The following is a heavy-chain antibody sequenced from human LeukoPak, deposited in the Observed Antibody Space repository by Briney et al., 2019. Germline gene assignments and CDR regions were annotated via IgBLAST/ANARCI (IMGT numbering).Heavy chain of an antibody. CDR3: AKDGYSSGYRFDY. CDR1: GFTFSSYE. D-gene: IGHD3-22*01. J-gene: IGHJ4*02. V-gene: IGHV3-48*03. CDR2: ISSSGSTI. Sequence: PGGSLRLSCAASGFTFSSYEMNWVRQVPGKGLEWISYISSSGSTIYFADSVKGRFTISRDNAKNSLYLQMNSLRAEDTAVYYCAKDGYSSGYRFDYWGQGTLVTVSS.